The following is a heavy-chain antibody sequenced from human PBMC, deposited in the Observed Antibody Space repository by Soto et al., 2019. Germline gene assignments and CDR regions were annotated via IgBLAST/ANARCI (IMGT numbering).Heavy chain of an antibody. CDR1: GYSXSSSNW. D-gene: IGHD1-26*01. V-gene: IGHV4-28*01. CDR3: ARREIQGPIDY. CDR2: IYYSGTT. J-gene: IGHJ4*02. Sequence: SETLSLTCAVSGYSXSSSNWWGWIRQPPGKGLEWIGYIYYSGTTYYNPSLKSRVTMSVDTSKNQFSLKLTSVTAVDTAVYYCARREIQGPIDYWGQGTLVTVS.